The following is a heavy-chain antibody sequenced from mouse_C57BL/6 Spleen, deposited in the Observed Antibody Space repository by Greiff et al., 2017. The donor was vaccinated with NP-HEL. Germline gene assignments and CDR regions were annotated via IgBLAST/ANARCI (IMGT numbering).Heavy chain of an antibody. V-gene: IGHV1-50*01. CDR1: GYTFTSYW. CDR2: IDPSDSYT. D-gene: IGHD2-4*01. Sequence: QVQLQQPGAELVKPGASVKLSCKASGYTFTSYWMQWVKQRPGQGLEWIGEIDPSDSYTNYNQKFKGKATLTVDTSSSTAYMQLSSLTSEDSAVYYCARRGLRGYYFDYWGQGTTLTVSS. CDR3: ARRGLRGYYFDY. J-gene: IGHJ2*01.